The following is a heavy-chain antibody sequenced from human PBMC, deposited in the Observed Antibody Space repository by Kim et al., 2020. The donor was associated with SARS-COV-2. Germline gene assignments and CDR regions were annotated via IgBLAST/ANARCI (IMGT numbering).Heavy chain of an antibody. CDR1: GYTLTELS. CDR3: ATAPGIAVAGTAPNWFDP. V-gene: IGHV1-24*01. D-gene: IGHD6-19*01. CDR2: FDPEDGET. Sequence: ASVKVSCKVSGYTLTELSMHWVRQAPGKGLEWMGGFDPEDGETIYAQKFQGRVTMTEDTSTDTAYMELSSLRSEDTAVYYCATAPGIAVAGTAPNWFDPWGQGTLVTVS. J-gene: IGHJ5*02.